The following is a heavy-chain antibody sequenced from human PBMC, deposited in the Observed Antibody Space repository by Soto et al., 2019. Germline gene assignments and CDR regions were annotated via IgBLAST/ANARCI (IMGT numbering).Heavy chain of an antibody. D-gene: IGHD2-15*01. J-gene: IGHJ4*02. CDR2: IYHSGST. Sequence: QLQLQESGSGLVKPSQTPSLTCAVSGGSISSGGYSWSWIRQPPGKGLEWIGYIYHSGSTYYNPSLKSRVTISVDRSKNQFSLKLSSVTAADTAVYYCARGYCSGGSCFLDYWGQGTLVTVSS. V-gene: IGHV4-30-2*01. CDR1: GGSISSGGYS. CDR3: ARGYCSGGSCFLDY.